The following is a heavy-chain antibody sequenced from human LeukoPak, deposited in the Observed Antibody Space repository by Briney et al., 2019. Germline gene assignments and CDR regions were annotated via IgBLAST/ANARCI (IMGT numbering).Heavy chain of an antibody. CDR1: GYTFTSYY. CDR2: INPSGGST. J-gene: IGHJ4*02. Sequence: ASVKVSCKASGYTFTSYYMHWVRQAPGQGLEWMGIINPSGGSTSYAQKFQGRVTMTRDTSTSTVYMELSRLRSDDTAVYYCARGRFLDSPLSYYFDYWGQGTLVTVSS. V-gene: IGHV1-46*01. D-gene: IGHD3-3*01. CDR3: ARGRFLDSPLSYYFDY.